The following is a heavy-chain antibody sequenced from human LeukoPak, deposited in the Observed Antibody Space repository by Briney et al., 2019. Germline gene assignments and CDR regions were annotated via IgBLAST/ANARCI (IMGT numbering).Heavy chain of an antibody. D-gene: IGHD1-14*01. Sequence: PGGSLRLSCAASGFTFISYSMNWVRQAPGKGLEWVSSISSSSSYIYYADSVKGRFTISRDNAKNSLYLQMNSLRAEDTAVYYCARDRKPLGWDAFDIWGQGTMVTVSS. V-gene: IGHV3-21*01. J-gene: IGHJ3*02. CDR2: ISSSSSYI. CDR1: GFTFISYS. CDR3: ARDRKPLGWDAFDI.